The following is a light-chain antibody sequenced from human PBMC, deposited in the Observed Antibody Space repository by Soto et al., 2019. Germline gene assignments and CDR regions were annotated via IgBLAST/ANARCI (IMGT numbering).Light chain of an antibody. CDR1: QSVSSY. CDR2: DAS. V-gene: IGKV3-11*01. J-gene: IGKJ4*01. CDR3: QQRSNWLT. Sequence: EIVLTQSPATLSLSPGERATLSCRASQSVSSYLAWYQQKSGQAPRLLSYDASNRATGIPARFSGSGAGTDFTLTISSLEPEDFAVYYCQQRSNWLTFGGGTKVEIK.